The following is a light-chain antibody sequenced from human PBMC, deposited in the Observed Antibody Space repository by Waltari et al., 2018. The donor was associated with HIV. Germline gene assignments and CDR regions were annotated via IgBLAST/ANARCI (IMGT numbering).Light chain of an antibody. CDR3: QQYGSSPPAWT. V-gene: IGKV3-20*01. CDR2: GAS. CDR1: QSVSSCY. J-gene: IGKJ1*01. Sequence: EIVLTQSPGTLSLSPGESATLSCRASQSVSSCYLAWYQQKPGQAPRLLIYGASSRATGIPDRFSGSGSGTDFTLTISRLEPEDFAVYYCQQYGSSPPAWTFGQGTKVEIK.